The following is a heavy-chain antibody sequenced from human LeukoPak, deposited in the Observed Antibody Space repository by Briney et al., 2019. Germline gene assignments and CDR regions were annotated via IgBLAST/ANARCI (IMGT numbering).Heavy chain of an antibody. J-gene: IGHJ5*02. D-gene: IGHD6-13*01. V-gene: IGHV1-69*13. CDR2: IIPIFGTA. CDR1: GGTFSSYA. Sequence: SVKVSCKASGGTFSSYAISWVRQAPGQGLEWMGGIIPIFGTANYAQKFQGRVTITADESTSTAYMELSSLRSEDTAVYYCAIEVAAAGTNWFDPWGQGTLVTVSS. CDR3: AIEVAAAGTNWFDP.